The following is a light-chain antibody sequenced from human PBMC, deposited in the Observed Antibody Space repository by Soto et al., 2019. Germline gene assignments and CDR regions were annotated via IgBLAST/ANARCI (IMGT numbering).Light chain of an antibody. J-gene: IGKJ2*01. CDR3: QQYGSPPPYT. CDR1: QSVSNNY. V-gene: IGKV3-20*01. Sequence: EVVLTRSPGTLSLSPGERATLSCRASQSVSNNYLAWYQQKPGQGPRLLIFGSSDRATGISDRFSGSGSGTDFTLTSSRLEPEDFAVYYCQQYGSPPPYTFGQGTKLEIK. CDR2: GSS.